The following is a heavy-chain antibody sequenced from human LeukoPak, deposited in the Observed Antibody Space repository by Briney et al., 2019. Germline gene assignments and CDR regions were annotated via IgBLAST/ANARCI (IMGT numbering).Heavy chain of an antibody. CDR1: GYTFTSCD. Sequence: ASVSVSCKASGYTFTSCDINWVRQAPGQGLEWMGWMNPNSGNTGYGQSFQGRITMTRDISIGTAYMELSNLTSEDTAIYYCTRGSSGRRDNWGQGTLVTVSA. J-gene: IGHJ4*02. V-gene: IGHV1-8*01. D-gene: IGHD6-19*01. CDR2: MNPNSGNT. CDR3: TRGSSGRRDN.